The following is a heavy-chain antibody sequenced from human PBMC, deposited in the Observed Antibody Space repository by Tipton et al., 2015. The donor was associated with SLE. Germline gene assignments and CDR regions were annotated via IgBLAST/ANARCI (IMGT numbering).Heavy chain of an antibody. Sequence: SLRLSCVASGFTFRTYVMSWVRQTPGKGLEWVSLPYTDKTTEYADSVRGRFTISRDNSKNTLFLQMNSLRVEDTAVYYCASELTPLYGMDVWGQGTTVTVSS. CDR1: GFTFRTYV. CDR3: ASELTPLYGMDV. V-gene: IGHV3-23*03. CDR2: PYTDKTT. D-gene: IGHD1-7*01. J-gene: IGHJ6*02.